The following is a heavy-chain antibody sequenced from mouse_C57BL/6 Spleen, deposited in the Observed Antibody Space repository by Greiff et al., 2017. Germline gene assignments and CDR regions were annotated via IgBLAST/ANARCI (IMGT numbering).Heavy chain of an antibody. CDR2: INPSTGGT. Sequence: VQLKESGPELVKPGASVKISCKASGYSFTGYYMHWVKQSSEKSLEWIGEINPSTGGTSYNQKFKGKATLTVDKSSSTAYMQLKSLTSEDSAVYYCARDYNYAMDYWGQGTSVTVSS. J-gene: IGHJ4*01. V-gene: IGHV1-43*01. CDR1: GYSFTGYY. D-gene: IGHD2-12*01. CDR3: ARDYNYAMDY.